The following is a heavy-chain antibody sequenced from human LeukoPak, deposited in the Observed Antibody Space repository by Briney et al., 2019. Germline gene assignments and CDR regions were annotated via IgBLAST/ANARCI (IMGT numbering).Heavy chain of an antibody. CDR3: ARDFGYLDASDI. D-gene: IGHD3-10*01. CDR1: GFTFSSYS. V-gene: IGHV3-21*01. Sequence: GGSLRLSCAASGFTFSSYSMNWVRQAPGKGLEWVSSISSSSSYIYYADSVKGRFTISRDNAKNSLYLQMNSLRAEDTSVSYCARDFGYLDASDIWGQATMVTVSS. CDR2: ISSSSSYI. J-gene: IGHJ3*02.